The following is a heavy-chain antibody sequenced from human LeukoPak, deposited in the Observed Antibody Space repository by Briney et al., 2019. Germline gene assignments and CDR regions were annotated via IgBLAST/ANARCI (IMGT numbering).Heavy chain of an antibody. CDR3: ARVSCTNGVCYGFDF. D-gene: IGHD2-8*01. CDR2: IKQDGSEK. J-gene: IGHJ4*02. Sequence: PGGSLRLSCAASGFTFSRYWISWVRQAPGKGLEWVANIKQDGSEKYYVDSVKGRFTISRDNAKISLYLQMNSLRGEDTAVYYCARVSCTNGVCYGFDFWGQGTLVTVSS. CDR1: GFTFSRYW. V-gene: IGHV3-7*01.